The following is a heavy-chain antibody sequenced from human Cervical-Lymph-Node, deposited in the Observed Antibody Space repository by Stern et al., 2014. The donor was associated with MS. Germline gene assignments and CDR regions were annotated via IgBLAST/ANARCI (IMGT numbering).Heavy chain of an antibody. D-gene: IGHD6-19*01. CDR1: GYTFTSYY. V-gene: IGHV1-46*01. Sequence: VQLVESGAEVKKPGASVKVSCKASGYTFTSYYMHWVRQAPGQGLEWMGIINPSGGSTSYAQKFQGRVTMTRDTSTSTVYMELSSLRSEDTAVYYCARDRVIAVAGTYNWFDPWGQGTLVTVSS. CDR2: INPSGGST. J-gene: IGHJ5*02. CDR3: ARDRVIAVAGTYNWFDP.